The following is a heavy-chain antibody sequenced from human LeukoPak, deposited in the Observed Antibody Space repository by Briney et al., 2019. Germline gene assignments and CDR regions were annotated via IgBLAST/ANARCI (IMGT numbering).Heavy chain of an antibody. CDR1: GYSFTSYW. D-gene: IGHD3-16*01. V-gene: IGHV5-51*01. CDR3: ARTLGPADDYYYGMDV. CDR2: IYPGDSDT. J-gene: IGHJ6*02. Sequence: GESLKISCKGYGYSFTSYWIGWVRQMPGKGLEWMGIIYPGDSDTRYSPSFQGQVTISADKSISTAYLQWSSLKASDTAMYYCARTLGPADDYYYGMDVWGQGTTVTVSS.